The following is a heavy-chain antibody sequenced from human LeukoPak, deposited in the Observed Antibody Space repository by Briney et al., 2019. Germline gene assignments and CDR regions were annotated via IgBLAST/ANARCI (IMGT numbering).Heavy chain of an antibody. D-gene: IGHD3-10*01. Sequence: GGSLRLSCAAPGFTFSSYAMSWVRQAPGKGLEWVSAISGSGGSTYYADSVKGRFTISRDNSKNTLYLQMNSLRAEDTAVYYCAKDGSMVRGSEYFQHWGQGTLVTVSS. CDR2: ISGSGGST. V-gene: IGHV3-23*01. J-gene: IGHJ1*01. CDR3: AKDGSMVRGSEYFQH. CDR1: GFTFSSYA.